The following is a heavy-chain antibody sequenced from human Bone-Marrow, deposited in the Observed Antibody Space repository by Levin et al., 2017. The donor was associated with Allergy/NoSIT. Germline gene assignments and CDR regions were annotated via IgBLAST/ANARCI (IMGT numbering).Heavy chain of an antibody. J-gene: IGHJ5*02. CDR1: GGSLSGYY. CDR2: MTHSGDT. CDR3: ARGTRSSVTTFAWFDP. D-gene: IGHD4-11*01. Sequence: NPSETLSLTCAVYGGSLSGYYWGWIRQPPGKGLEWIGEMTHSGDTSQNPSLKSRVTISGDTSKNQFSLKLTSVTAADTAVYYCARGTRSSVTTFAWFDPWGQGTLVTVSS. V-gene: IGHV4-34*01.